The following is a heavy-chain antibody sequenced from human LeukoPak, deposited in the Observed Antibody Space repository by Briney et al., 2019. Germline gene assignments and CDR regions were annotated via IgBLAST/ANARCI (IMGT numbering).Heavy chain of an antibody. J-gene: IGHJ4*02. Sequence: PSETLSLTCAVYGGSFSGYYWSWIRQPPGKGLEWIGYIYYSGSTNYNPSLKSRVTISVDTSKNQFSLKLSSVTAADTAVYYCARHCEMATICAFDYWGQGTLVTVSS. CDR2: IYYSGST. CDR1: GGSFSGYY. V-gene: IGHV4-59*08. D-gene: IGHD5-24*01. CDR3: ARHCEMATICAFDY.